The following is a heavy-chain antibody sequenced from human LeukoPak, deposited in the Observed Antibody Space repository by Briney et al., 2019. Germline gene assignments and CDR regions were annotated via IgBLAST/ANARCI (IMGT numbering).Heavy chain of an antibody. J-gene: IGHJ6*02. D-gene: IGHD3-10*01. CDR2: IIPIFGIA. CDR1: GGTFSSYA. CDR3: ASSSGSYGSGSYGYYGMDV. V-gene: IGHV1-69*04. Sequence: SVKVSCKASGGTFSSYAISWVRQAPGQGLEWTGRIIPIFGIANYAQKFQGRVTITADKSTSTAYMELSSLRSEDTAVYYCASSSGSYGSGSYGYYGMDVWGQGTTVTVSS.